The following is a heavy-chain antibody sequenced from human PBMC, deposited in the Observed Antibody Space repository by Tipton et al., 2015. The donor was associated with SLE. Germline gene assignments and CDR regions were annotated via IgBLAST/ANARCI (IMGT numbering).Heavy chain of an antibody. Sequence: KPSETLSLTCAVYGGSFSGYYWSWIRQPPGKGLEWIGEINHSGSTNNNPSLKSRVTISVDTYKNQFSLKLSSVTAADTAVYYGARGREKVVIDYWGQGTLVTVSS. J-gene: IGHJ4*02. CDR3: ARGREKVVIDY. V-gene: IGHV4-34*01. D-gene: IGHD3-22*01. CDR1: GGSFSGYY. CDR2: INHSGST.